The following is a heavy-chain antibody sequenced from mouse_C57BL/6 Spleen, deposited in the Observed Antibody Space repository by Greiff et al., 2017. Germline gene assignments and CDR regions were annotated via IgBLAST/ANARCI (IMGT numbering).Heavy chain of an antibody. CDR1: GYSFTGYF. D-gene: IGHD1-1*01. CDR2: INPYNGDT. V-gene: IGHV1-20*01. CDR3: ARGLRCFDY. J-gene: IGHJ2*01. Sequence: EVKLMESGPELVKPGDSVKISCKASGYSFTGYFMNWVMQSHGKSLEWIGRINPYNGDTFYNQKFKGKATLTVDKSSSTAHMELRSLTSEDSSVYYCARGLRCFDYWGQGTTLTVSS.